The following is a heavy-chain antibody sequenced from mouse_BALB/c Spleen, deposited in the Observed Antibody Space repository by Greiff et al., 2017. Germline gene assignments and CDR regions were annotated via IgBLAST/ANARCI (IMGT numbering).Heavy chain of an antibody. CDR2: ISSGGST. J-gene: IGHJ4*01. D-gene: IGHD2-1*01. Sequence: EVNVVESGGGLVKPGGSLKLSCAASGFTFSSYAMSWVRQTPEKRLEWVASISSGGSTYYPDSVKGRFTISRDNARNILYLQMSSLRSEDTAMYYCARGATMCYAMEYWGQGTSVTVSS. CDR1: GFTFSSYA. CDR3: ARGATMCYAMEY. V-gene: IGHV5-6-5*01.